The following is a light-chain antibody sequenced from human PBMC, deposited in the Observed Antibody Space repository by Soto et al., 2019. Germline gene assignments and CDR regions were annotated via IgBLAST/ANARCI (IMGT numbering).Light chain of an antibody. CDR3: SSYAGSNNFEV. J-gene: IGLJ1*01. Sequence: QSALTQPPSASGSPGQSVTISCTGASSDVGAYNFVSWYQQHPGKAPKLMIYEVNNRPPGVPDRFSGSKSGNTASLTVSGLQAEDEADYYCSSYAGSNNFEVFGTGTKVTVL. V-gene: IGLV2-8*01. CDR1: SSDVGAYNF. CDR2: EVN.